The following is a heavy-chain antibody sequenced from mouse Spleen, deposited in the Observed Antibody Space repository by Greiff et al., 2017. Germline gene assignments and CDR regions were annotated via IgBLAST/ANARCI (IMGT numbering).Heavy chain of an antibody. CDR1: GYTFTSYW. D-gene: IGHD2-3*01. CDR3: ARGDGYPAWFAY. CDR2: IDPNSGGT. V-gene: IGHV1-72*01. Sequence: QVQLQQPGAELVKPGASVKLSCKASGYTFTSYWMHWVKQRPGRGLEWLGRIDPNSGGTKYNAKFKSKATLTVDKPSSTIYMHLSSLTSEDSAVYYCARGDGYPAWFAYWGQGTLVTVSA. J-gene: IGHJ3*01.